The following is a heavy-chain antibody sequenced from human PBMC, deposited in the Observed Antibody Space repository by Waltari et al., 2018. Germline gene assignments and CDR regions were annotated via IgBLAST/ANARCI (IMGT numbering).Heavy chain of an antibody. CDR1: GGSINRSNYY. CDR3: ARHWKRNGYRFDP. J-gene: IGHJ5*02. V-gene: IGHV4-39*01. Sequence: QLLLQESGPGLVTPSETLSLTCTVPGGSINRSNYYWGWVRQSPGKGVEWIASIYYSGRAYYNPTLESRLTISGDTSKNQFSRRLYSVTAADTAVYYCARHWKRNGYRFDPWGQGTRVTVSS. D-gene: IGHD5-12*01. CDR2: IYYSGRA.